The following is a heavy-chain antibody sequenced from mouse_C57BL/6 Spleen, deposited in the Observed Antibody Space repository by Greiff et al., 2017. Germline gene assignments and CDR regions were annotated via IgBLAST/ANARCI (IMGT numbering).Heavy chain of an antibody. D-gene: IGHD4-1*01. Sequence: VQLVESGPELVKPGASVKISCKASGYAFSSSWMNWVKQRHGKGLEWIGRIYPGDGDTNYNGKFKGKATLTADKSSSTAYIQLSSLTSEDSAVYFCSRELGHFDYWGQGTTLTVSS. CDR3: SRELGHFDY. V-gene: IGHV1-82*01. CDR1: GYAFSSSW. J-gene: IGHJ2*01. CDR2: IYPGDGDT.